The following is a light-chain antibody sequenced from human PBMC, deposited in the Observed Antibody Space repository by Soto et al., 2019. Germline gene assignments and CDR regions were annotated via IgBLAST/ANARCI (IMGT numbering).Light chain of an antibody. V-gene: IGKV3-20*01. CDR2: GAS. CDR1: QSITNNF. J-gene: IGKJ1*01. Sequence: IVLTQCPGTLSLSPGERATLSCRASQSITNNFLAWYQQKPGQAPRLLIYGASYRATGIPDRFSGSGSGTDFTLTISRLEPEDFAVYYCHQYGSSPSTFGQGTRWIS. CDR3: HQYGSSPST.